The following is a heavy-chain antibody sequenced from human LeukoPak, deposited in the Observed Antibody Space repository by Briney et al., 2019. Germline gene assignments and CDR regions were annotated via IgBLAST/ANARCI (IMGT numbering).Heavy chain of an antibody. CDR3: ARHLGNKYYYYGMDV. Sequence: SETLSLTCTVSGGSISSYYWSWIRQPPGKGLEWIGYIYYSGSTNYNPSLKSRVTILVDTSKNQFSLKLSSVTAADTAVYYCARHLGNKYYYYGMDVWGQGTTVTVSS. CDR1: GGSISSYY. V-gene: IGHV4-59*08. CDR2: IYYSGST. J-gene: IGHJ6*02.